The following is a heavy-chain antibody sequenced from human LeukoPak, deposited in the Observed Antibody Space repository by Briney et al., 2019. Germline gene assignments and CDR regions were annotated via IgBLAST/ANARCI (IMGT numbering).Heavy chain of an antibody. CDR1: GGSISSHY. D-gene: IGHD6-19*01. CDR2: IYYSGST. CDR3: AKGSGWHSY. Sequence: SETLSLTCTVSGGSISSHYWSWIRQPPGKGLEWIGYIYYSGSTNYNPSLKSRVTISVDTSKNQFSLNLSSVTAADTAVYYCAKGSGWHSYWGQGTLVTVSS. V-gene: IGHV4-59*11. J-gene: IGHJ4*02.